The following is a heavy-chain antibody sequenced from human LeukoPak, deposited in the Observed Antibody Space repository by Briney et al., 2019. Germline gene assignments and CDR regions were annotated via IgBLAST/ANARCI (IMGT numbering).Heavy chain of an antibody. CDR2: MNPNSGNT. CDR3: ASEVDNWNDGVDP. V-gene: IGHV1-8*01. J-gene: IGHJ5*02. D-gene: IGHD1-20*01. CDR1: GYTFTSYD. Sequence: ASVKVSCKASGYTFTSYDINWVRQATGQGLEWMGWMNPNSGNTGYAQKFQGRVTMTRNTSIGTAYMELSSLRSEDTAVYYCASEVDNWNDGVDPWGQGTLVTVSS.